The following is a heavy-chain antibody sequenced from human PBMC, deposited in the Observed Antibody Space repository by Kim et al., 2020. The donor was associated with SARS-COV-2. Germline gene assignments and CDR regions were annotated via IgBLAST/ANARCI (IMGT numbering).Heavy chain of an antibody. D-gene: IGHD6-6*01. V-gene: IGHV3-74*01. J-gene: IGHJ1*01. CDR3: ARTVCCSSNF. CDR2: IKSDGSST. CDR1: GFTFKNYW. Sequence: GGSLRLSCTASGFTFKNYWMHWVRQAPGKGPVWVSRIKSDGSSTDYADSVKGRFTISRDNAKNTLSLQMNNLRAEDTAVYYCARTVCCSSNFWAQFTLVT.